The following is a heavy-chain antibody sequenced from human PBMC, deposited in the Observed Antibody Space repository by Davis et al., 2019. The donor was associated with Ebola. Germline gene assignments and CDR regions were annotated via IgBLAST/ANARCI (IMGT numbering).Heavy chain of an antibody. Sequence: GESLKISCAASGFTFSSYWMSWVRQAPGKGLEWVAVISYDGSNKYYADSVKGRFTISRDNSKNTLYLQMNSLRAEDTAVYYCAKARRGEIDYWGQGTLVTVSS. J-gene: IGHJ4*02. CDR1: GFTFSSYW. CDR3: AKARRGEIDY. CDR2: ISYDGSNK. D-gene: IGHD3-16*01. V-gene: IGHV3-30*18.